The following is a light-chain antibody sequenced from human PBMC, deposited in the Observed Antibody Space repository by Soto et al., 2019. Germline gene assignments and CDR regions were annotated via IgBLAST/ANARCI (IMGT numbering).Light chain of an antibody. CDR1: SSDVGGYTY. J-gene: IGLJ2*01. CDR2: DVT. CDR3: SSYAGNDIVL. V-gene: IGLV2-8*01. Sequence: QSALTQPPSASGSPGQSVTISCTGTSSDVGGYTYVSWYQQHQGNAPKLLIHDVTERPSGVPDRFSGSSSDSTASLTVSGLQAEDEADYYCSSYAGNDIVLFGGGTKLTVL.